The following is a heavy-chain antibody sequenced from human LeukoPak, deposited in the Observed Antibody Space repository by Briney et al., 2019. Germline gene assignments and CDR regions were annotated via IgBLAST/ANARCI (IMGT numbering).Heavy chain of an antibody. CDR2: IYWNDDK. Sequence: SGPTRVNPTQTLTLPCTFSGFSLSTSGVGVGWIRQPPGKALEWLAPIYWNDDKRYSPSLKSRLTITKDTSKNQVVLTMTNMDPVDTATYYCARLNYYDFWSGHYYFDYWGQGTLVTVSS. CDR3: ARLNYYDFWSGHYYFDY. J-gene: IGHJ4*02. CDR1: GFSLSTSGVG. V-gene: IGHV2-5*01. D-gene: IGHD3-3*01.